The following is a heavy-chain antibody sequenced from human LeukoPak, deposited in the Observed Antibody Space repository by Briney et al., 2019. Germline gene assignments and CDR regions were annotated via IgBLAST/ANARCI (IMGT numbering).Heavy chain of an antibody. J-gene: IGHJ4*02. V-gene: IGHV3-21*01. D-gene: IGHD3-10*01. CDR3: ARACDITSSFDY. CDR2: ISPGSTYT. CDR1: GFSFSTYH. Sequence: GGSLRLSCAASGFSFSTYHMNWVRQAPGKGLEWVSSISPGSTYTYYADSVKGRFTISRDNARNSLFLQMNSLRAEDTAIYYCARACDITSSFDYWGQGTLVTVSS.